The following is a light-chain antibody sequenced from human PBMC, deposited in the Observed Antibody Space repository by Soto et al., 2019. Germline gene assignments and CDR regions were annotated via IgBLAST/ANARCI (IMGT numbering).Light chain of an antibody. CDR2: DAS. CDR1: QSVSSY. CDR3: QQRSNWPPT. Sequence: EIVLTQSPATLSLSPGGRATLSCRASQSVSSYLAWYQKKPGQAPRLLIYDASNRATAIPARFSGSGSGTDFTHTISSLETEDFAVYYCQQRSNWPPTFGQGTKVEIK. V-gene: IGKV3-11*01. J-gene: IGKJ1*01.